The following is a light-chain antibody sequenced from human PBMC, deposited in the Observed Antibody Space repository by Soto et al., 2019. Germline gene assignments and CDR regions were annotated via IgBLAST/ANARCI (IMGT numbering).Light chain of an antibody. J-gene: IGLJ2*01. CDR1: SSNLGSNY. V-gene: IGLV1-47*01. Sequence: QSVLTQPPSASGTPQQRVTISCSGSSSNLGSNYVYWYQQLPGTVPQLLIYRNSERPSGVPDRFSGSKSGTSASLAIRGLRSEDEADYYCAAWDDSLSGVVFGGGTKLTVL. CDR3: AAWDDSLSGVV. CDR2: RNS.